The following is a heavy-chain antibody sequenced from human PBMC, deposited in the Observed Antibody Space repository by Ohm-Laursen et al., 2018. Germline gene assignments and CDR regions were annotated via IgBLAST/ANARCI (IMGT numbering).Heavy chain of an antibody. CDR3: ARGDFNSGDY. D-gene: IGHD3-3*01. CDR2: MNEDGSVK. V-gene: IGHV3-7*03. Sequence: SLRLSCAASGFTFSTYWMTWVRQAPGKGLEWVANMNEDGSVKYYMDSMKGRFTISRDNAKNSLYLQMNSLRAEDTAVYYCARGDFNSGDYWGQGTLVTVSS. J-gene: IGHJ4*02. CDR1: GFTFSTYW.